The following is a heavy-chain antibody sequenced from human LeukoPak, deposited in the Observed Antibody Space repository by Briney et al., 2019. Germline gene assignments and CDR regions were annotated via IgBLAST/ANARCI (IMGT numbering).Heavy chain of an antibody. D-gene: IGHD1-26*01. Sequence: GESLKISCKTSGYTFVAFWIGWVRQIPGKGLEWMGIIYPGDSDTRYSPSFQGQVTISADKSINTAYLQWSSLKASDTAMYYCSRHREYGTPYTGSAYWGQGTLVTVSS. CDR2: IYPGDSDT. CDR3: SRHREYGTPYTGSAY. J-gene: IGHJ4*02. V-gene: IGHV5-51*01. CDR1: GYTFVAFW.